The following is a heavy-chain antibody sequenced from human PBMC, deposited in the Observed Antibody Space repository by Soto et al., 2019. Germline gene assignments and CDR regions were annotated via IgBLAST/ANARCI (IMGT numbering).Heavy chain of an antibody. Sequence: PGESLKISCKGSGYRFANYWIGWVRQMPGKGLEWMGIVYPGDSDIRYSPSFEGHVTISADKSINTAYLQWSSLRASDTAMYYCARAHSNGWYHHFDFWGQGTLVTVSS. J-gene: IGHJ4*02. CDR2: VYPGDSDI. D-gene: IGHD6-19*01. CDR3: ARAHSNGWYHHFDF. V-gene: IGHV5-51*01. CDR1: GYRFANYW.